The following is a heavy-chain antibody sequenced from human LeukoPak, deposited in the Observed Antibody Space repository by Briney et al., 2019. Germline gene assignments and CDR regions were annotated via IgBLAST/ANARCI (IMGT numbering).Heavy chain of an antibody. CDR2: ITGSGGNT. CDR1: GFTFSSYA. Sequence: GGSLRLSCAASGFTFSSYAMSWVRQAPGKGLEWVSAITGSGGNTYYADSVKGRFTISRDNSKNTLYLQMNSLRAEDTAVYYCAKVPASYYFDYWGQGTLVPVSP. V-gene: IGHV3-23*01. J-gene: IGHJ4*02. CDR3: AKVPASYYFDY.